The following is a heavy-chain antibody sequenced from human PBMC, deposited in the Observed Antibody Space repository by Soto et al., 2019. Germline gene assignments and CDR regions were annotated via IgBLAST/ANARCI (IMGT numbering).Heavy chain of an antibody. D-gene: IGHD3-22*01. CDR1: GGTFSSYA. V-gene: IGHV1-69*13. Sequence: SVKVSCKASGGTFSSYAISWVRQAPGQGLEWMGGIIPIFGTANYAQKFQGRVTITADESTSTAYMELSSLRSEDTGVYYCARTYYYDSSGYYYHAFDIWGQGTMVTVSS. J-gene: IGHJ3*02. CDR3: ARTYYYDSSGYYYHAFDI. CDR2: IIPIFGTA.